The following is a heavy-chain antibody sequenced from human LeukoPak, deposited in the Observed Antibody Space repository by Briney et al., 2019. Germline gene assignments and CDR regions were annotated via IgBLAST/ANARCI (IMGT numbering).Heavy chain of an antibody. CDR2: IIPILGIA. CDR3: AREARSCSSTSCLYYFDY. D-gene: IGHD2-2*01. Sequence: EASVKVSCKASGGTFSSYAISWVRQAPGQGLEWMGRIIPILGIANYAQKFQGGVTITADKSTSTAYMELSSLRSEDTAVYYCAREARSCSSTSCLYYFDYWGQGTLVTVSS. CDR1: GGTFSSYA. V-gene: IGHV1-69*04. J-gene: IGHJ4*02.